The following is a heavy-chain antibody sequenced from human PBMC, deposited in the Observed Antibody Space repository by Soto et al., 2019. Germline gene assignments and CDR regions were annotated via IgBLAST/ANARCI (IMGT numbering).Heavy chain of an antibody. V-gene: IGHV1-18*01. J-gene: IGHJ5*02. CDR2: ISADNGNT. CDR3: ARGADYYDSSGYYRGWFDP. CDR1: GYTFTSYG. Sequence: ALVQVSCKASGYTFTSYGISWVRQAPGQGLEWMGWISADNGNTNYAQKLQGRVTMTTDTSTSTAYMELRSLRSDDTAVYYCARGADYYDSSGYYRGWFDPWGQGTLVTVSS. D-gene: IGHD3-22*01.